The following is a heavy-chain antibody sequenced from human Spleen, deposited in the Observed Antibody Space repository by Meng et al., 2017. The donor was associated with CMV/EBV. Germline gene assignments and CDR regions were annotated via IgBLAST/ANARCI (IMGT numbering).Heavy chain of an antibody. Sequence: GGSLRLSCAASGFTFRSHTMNWVRQAPGKGLEWVSSISGRSNSIYYADSVKGRFTISRDNAKNSLYLQMNSLRAEDTAVYYCARNEYSSSTFDPWGQGTLVTVSS. J-gene: IGHJ5*02. V-gene: IGHV3-21*01. CDR2: ISGRSNSI. D-gene: IGHD6-6*01. CDR3: ARNEYSSSTFDP. CDR1: GFTFRSHT.